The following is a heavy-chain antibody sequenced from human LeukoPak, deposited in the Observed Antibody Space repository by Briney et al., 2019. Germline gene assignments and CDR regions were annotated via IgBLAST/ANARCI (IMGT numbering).Heavy chain of an antibody. D-gene: IGHD1-26*01. Sequence: ASVKLSCKASGYTFTGYYMHWVRQAPGQGLEWMGWINPNSGGTNYAQKFQGRVTMTRDTSISTAYMELSRLRSDDTAVYSCASFGYSGSFPFDYWGQGPLVTVSS. CDR2: INPNSGGT. CDR1: GYTFTGYY. V-gene: IGHV1-2*02. CDR3: ASFGYSGSFPFDY. J-gene: IGHJ4*02.